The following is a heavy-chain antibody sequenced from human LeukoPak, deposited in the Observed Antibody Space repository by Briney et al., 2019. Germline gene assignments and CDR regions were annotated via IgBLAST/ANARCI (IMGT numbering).Heavy chain of an antibody. J-gene: IGHJ4*02. D-gene: IGHD6-19*01. CDR2: INPNSGGT. CDR1: GYTYTYYY. Sequence: ASVNVSRKASGYTYTYYYMHWLRQAPGQGLEWMGWINPNSGGTNNAQKFQGRVTKTRDTSISTAYMDLSRLTSDDTAVYYCARISGIEVAGTAGWVQGRLVTDSS. V-gene: IGHV1-2*02. CDR3: ARISGIEVAGTAG.